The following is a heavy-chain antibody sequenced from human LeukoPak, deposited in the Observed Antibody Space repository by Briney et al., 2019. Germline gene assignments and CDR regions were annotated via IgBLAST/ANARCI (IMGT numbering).Heavy chain of an antibody. D-gene: IGHD3-16*01. J-gene: IGHJ4*02. CDR3: AREVGGFDY. CDR2: ISYDGSNK. Sequence: PGGSLRLSCAASGFTFSSYAMHWVRQAPGKGLEWGAVISYDGSNKYYADSVKGRFTISRDNSKNTLYLQMNSLRAEDTAVYYCAREVGGFDYWGQGTLVTVSS. V-gene: IGHV3-30-3*01. CDR1: GFTFSSYA.